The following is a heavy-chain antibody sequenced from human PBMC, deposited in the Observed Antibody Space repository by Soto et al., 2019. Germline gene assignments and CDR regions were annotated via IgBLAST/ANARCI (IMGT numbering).Heavy chain of an antibody. D-gene: IGHD3-10*01. J-gene: IGHJ4*02. V-gene: IGHV1-2*04. CDR2: INPNSGGT. CDR3: ARETDDNNVLLWFGEYRYYFDY. CDR1: GYTFTGYY. Sequence: ASVKVSCKASGYTFTGYYMHWVRQAPGQGLEWMGWINPNSGGTNYAQKFQGWVTMTRDTSISTAYMELSRLRSDDTAVYYCARETDDNNVLLWFGEYRYYFDYWGQGTLVTVSS.